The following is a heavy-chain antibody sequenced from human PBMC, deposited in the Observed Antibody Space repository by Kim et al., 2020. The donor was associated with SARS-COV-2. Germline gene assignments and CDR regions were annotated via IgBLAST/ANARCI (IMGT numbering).Heavy chain of an antibody. J-gene: IGHJ4*02. Sequence: SYADSGKGRFTIARDNAKNSLYLQMNSLRAEDTAVYYCARDGGNWGSVGYWGQGTLVTVSS. V-gene: IGHV3-21*01. D-gene: IGHD7-27*01. CDR3: ARDGGNWGSVGY.